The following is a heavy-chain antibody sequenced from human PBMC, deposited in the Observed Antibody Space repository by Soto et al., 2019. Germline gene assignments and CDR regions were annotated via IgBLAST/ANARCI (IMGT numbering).Heavy chain of an antibody. CDR3: ARDEDWEVATIGDY. CDR2: ISAYNGNT. D-gene: IGHD5-12*01. Sequence: XSVKVSCNASGYTFTSYCISLVRHSPGQGLEWMGWISAYNGNTNYAQKLQGRVTMTTDTSTSTAYMELRSLRPDDTAVYYCARDEDWEVATIGDYWGQGTLVTVSS. J-gene: IGHJ4*02. V-gene: IGHV1-18*01. CDR1: GYTFTSYC.